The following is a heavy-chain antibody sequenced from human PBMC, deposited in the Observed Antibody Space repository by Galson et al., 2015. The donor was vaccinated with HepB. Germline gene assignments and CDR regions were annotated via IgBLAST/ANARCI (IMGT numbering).Heavy chain of an antibody. CDR2: ISYDGSNK. V-gene: IGHV3-30*04. CDR1: GFTFRSYA. J-gene: IGHJ4*02. Sequence: SLRLSCAASGFTFRSYAMHWVRQAPGKGLEWMTVISYDGSNKYYADSVKGRFTISRDKSKNTLYLQMNSLRAEDTAVYYCAGNYGSGTRGPFDYWGQGTLVTVSS. CDR3: AGNYGSGTRGPFDY. D-gene: IGHD3-10*01.